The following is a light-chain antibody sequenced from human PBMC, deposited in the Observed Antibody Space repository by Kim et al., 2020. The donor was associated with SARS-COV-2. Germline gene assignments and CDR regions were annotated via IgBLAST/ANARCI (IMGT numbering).Light chain of an antibody. CDR2: GAS. V-gene: IGKV1-6*01. Sequence: AIQMTQSPSSLSASVGDRVNITCRASQDIRGDLGWYQQKPGKAPKLLIYGASNLQSGVPSTFRGSGSGSDFTLIIASLQPEDFATYYCLQHYNVPWTLGQGTKVDIK. J-gene: IGKJ1*01. CDR3: LQHYNVPWT. CDR1: QDIRGD.